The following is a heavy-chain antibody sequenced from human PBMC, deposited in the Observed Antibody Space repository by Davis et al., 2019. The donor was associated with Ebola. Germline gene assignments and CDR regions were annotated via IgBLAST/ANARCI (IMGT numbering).Heavy chain of an antibody. V-gene: IGHV1-18*01. Sequence: ASVKVSCKASGYTFTSYGISWVRQAPGQGREWMGWISAYNGNTNYAQKLQGRVTMTTDTSTGTAYLDLRSLRSDDTAVYFCARTSIVGTTTTASDIWGQGTLVTVSS. CDR1: GYTFTSYG. CDR2: ISAYNGNT. J-gene: IGHJ3*02. CDR3: ARTSIVGTTTTASDI. D-gene: IGHD1-26*01.